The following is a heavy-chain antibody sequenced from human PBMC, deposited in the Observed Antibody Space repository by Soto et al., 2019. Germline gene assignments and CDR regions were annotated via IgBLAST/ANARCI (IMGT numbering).Heavy chain of an antibody. CDR1: GYTFTDYY. J-gene: IGHJ4*02. Sequence: QEQLVQSGAEVKKPGASVVVSCKASGYTFTDYYFHWVRQAPGQGLEWMGWINPNDGDTNYAQKFQGRVTMTRDTSISTAYVELSSLRSDDTAVYYWATVPAAALKDAYWGQGTLVTVSS. V-gene: IGHV1-2*02. CDR3: ATVPAAALKDAY. CDR2: INPNDGDT. D-gene: IGHD6-13*01.